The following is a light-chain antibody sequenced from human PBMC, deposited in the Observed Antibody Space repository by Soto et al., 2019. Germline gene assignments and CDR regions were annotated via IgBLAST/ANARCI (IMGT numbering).Light chain of an antibody. CDR1: QSISSY. V-gene: IGKV1-39*01. CDR3: QQSYSTRWT. Sequence: DIQMTQSPSSLSASVGDRVTITCRASQSISSYLNWYKQKPGKAPKLLIYAESSLQSGVPSRFSGSGSGTDFTLTISSLQPEDFATYYYQQSYSTRWTFGQGTKVEIK. J-gene: IGKJ1*01. CDR2: AES.